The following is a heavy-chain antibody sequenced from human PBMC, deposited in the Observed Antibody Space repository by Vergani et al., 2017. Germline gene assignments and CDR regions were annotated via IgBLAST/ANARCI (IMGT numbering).Heavy chain of an antibody. CDR1: GYTFTSYA. CDR2: INAGNGNT. D-gene: IGHD3-3*01. J-gene: IGHJ6*03. V-gene: IGHV1-3*01. Sequence: QVQLVQSGAEVKKPGASVKVSCKASGYTFTSYAMHWVRQAPGQRLEWMGWINAGNGNTKYSQKFQGRVTITRDTSASTAYMELSSLRSEDTAVYYCARVRGHYDFWSGYTYYYMDVWGKGTTVTVSS. CDR3: ARVRGHYDFWSGYTYYYMDV.